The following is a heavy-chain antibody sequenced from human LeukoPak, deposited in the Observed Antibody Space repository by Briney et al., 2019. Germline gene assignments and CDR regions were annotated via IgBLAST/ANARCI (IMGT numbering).Heavy chain of an antibody. Sequence: ASVKVSCKASGYTFTSYAMNRVRQAPGQGLEWMGWINTNTGNPTYAQGFTGRFVFSLDTSVSTAYLQISSLKAEDTAVYYCARDDLYDSSGYYYYYYGMDVWGQGTTVTVSS. J-gene: IGHJ6*02. V-gene: IGHV7-4-1*02. CDR2: INTNTGNP. CDR3: ARDDLYDSSGYYYYYYGMDV. CDR1: GYTFTSYA. D-gene: IGHD3-22*01.